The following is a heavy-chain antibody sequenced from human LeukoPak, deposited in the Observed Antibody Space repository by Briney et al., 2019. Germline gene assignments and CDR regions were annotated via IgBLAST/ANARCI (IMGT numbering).Heavy chain of an antibody. Sequence: PGGCLRLSCGASGFTLYNNGTSWVPQVPGKGLECGSRLNWDGRTTGYADSGKGRFSISRDNAKNSLFLQMNSLMPEDTAFYYCARGDPYSNPLDYWGQGTLVTVSS. D-gene: IGHD4-11*01. CDR2: LNWDGRTT. CDR1: GFTLYNNG. V-gene: IGHV3-20*04. J-gene: IGHJ4*02. CDR3: ARGDPYSNPLDY.